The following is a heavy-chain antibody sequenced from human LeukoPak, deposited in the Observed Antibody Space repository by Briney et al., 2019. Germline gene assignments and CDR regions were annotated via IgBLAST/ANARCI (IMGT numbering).Heavy chain of an antibody. D-gene: IGHD3-16*01. J-gene: IGHJ6*03. CDR1: GGSISSYY. V-gene: IGHV4-59*01. CDR2: IYYSGST. CDR3: ARAGEYYYMGV. Sequence: SETLSLTCTVSGGSISSYYWSWIRQPPGKGLEWIGYIYYSGSTNYIPSLKSRVTISVDTSKNQFSLKLSSVTAADTAVYYCARAGEYYYMGVWGKGTTVTISS.